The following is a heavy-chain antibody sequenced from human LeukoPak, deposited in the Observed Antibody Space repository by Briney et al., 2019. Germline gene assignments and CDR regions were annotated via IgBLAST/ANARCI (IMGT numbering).Heavy chain of an antibody. D-gene: IGHD6-19*01. J-gene: IGHJ4*02. Sequence: GESLRLSCAASGFTFSSYAMSWVRQAPGRGLDWGSAISGSGDSTYYADSVKGRFTISRDNSKNTLHLQMNSLRAEDTAVYYCAPLAVAGPDFDHWGQGTLVTVSS. CDR3: APLAVAGPDFDH. CDR1: GFTFSSYA. V-gene: IGHV3-23*01. CDR2: ISGSGDST.